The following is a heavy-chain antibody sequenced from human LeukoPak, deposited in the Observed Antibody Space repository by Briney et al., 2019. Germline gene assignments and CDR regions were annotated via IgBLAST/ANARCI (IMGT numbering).Heavy chain of an antibody. CDR1: GYTFTGYY. J-gene: IGHJ4*02. D-gene: IGHD6-6*01. CDR3: ARAYIAARRIDY. Sequence: ASVKVSCKASGYTFTGYYMHWVRQAPGQGLEWMGWISAYDGNTNYAQKLQGRVTMTTDTSMSTEYMELRSLRSDDTAVYYCARAYIAARRIDYWGQGTLVTVSS. V-gene: IGHV1-18*04. CDR2: ISAYDGNT.